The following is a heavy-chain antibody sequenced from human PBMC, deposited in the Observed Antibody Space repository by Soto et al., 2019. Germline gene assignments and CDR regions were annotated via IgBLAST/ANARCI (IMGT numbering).Heavy chain of an antibody. CDR3: ARDLRDSSSWVGPVFDY. CDR2: ISYDGSNK. J-gene: IGHJ4*02. V-gene: IGHV3-30-3*01. CDR1: GVTFSSYA. Sequence: PGGSLRLSCAASGVTFSSYAMHWVRQAPGKGLEWVAVISYDGSNKYYADSVKGRFTISRDNSKNTLYLQMNSLRAEDTAVYYCARDLRDSSSWVGPVFDYWGQGTLVTVSS. D-gene: IGHD6-13*01.